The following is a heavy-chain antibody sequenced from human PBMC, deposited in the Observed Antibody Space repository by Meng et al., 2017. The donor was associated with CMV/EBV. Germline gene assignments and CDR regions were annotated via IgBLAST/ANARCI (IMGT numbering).Heavy chain of an antibody. J-gene: IGHJ6*02. Sequence: GESLKISCAASGFTLSIYEMNWVRQAPGKGLEWVSHISSSGNNIYYVDSVKGRFTISRDNAKNSLYLQMNSLRAEETAVYYCARVLGSYIGGLESDDYYYGMDVWGQGTTVTVSS. D-gene: IGHD2-15*01. CDR1: GFTLSIYE. CDR2: ISSSGNNI. CDR3: ARVLGSYIGGLESDDYYYGMDV. V-gene: IGHV3-48*03.